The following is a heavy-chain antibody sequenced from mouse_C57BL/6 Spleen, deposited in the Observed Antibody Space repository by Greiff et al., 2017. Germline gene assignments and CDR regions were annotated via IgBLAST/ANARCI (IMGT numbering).Heavy chain of an antibody. CDR1: GFNIKDYY. D-gene: IGHD1-1*01. CDR2: IDPEDGET. J-gene: IGHJ2*01. CDR3: ASGYYYGSSYFDY. Sequence: VHVKQSGAELVKPGASVKLSCTASGFNIKDYYMHWVKQRTEQGLEWIGRIDPEDGETKYAPKFQGKGTITADQSSNTAYLQLSSLTSEDTAVYYCASGYYYGSSYFDYWGQGTTLTVSS. V-gene: IGHV14-2*01.